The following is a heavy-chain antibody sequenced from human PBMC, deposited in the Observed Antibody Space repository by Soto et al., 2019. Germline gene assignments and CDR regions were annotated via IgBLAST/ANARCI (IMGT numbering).Heavy chain of an antibody. CDR1: GYPFPIYG. V-gene: IGHV1-46*01. D-gene: IGHD2-2*01. CDR3: ARVRTKYSCSRPEVQWSSTRLDAFYI. Sequence: AASVKVACKASGYPFPIYGISWVRQAPGQGPDWMGIINPSGGSTSYAQKFQGRVTMTRDTSTSTVYMELSSLRSEDTAVYYCARVRTKYSCSRPEVQWSSTRLDAFYIWGQGTMVTVSS. J-gene: IGHJ3*02. CDR2: INPSGGST.